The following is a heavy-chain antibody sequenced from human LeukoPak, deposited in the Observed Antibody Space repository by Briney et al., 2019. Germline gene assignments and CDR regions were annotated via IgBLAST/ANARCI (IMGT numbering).Heavy chain of an antibody. D-gene: IGHD6-6*01. CDR1: GFTFTNNA. V-gene: IGHV3-66*01. Sequence: GGSLRLSCAMSGFTFTNNAMTWVRQAPGKGLEWVSVIYSGGSTYYADSVKGRFTISRDNSKNTLYLQMNSLRAEDTAVYYCSRDRPYYWGQGTLVTVSS. CDR2: IYSGGST. CDR3: SRDRPYY. J-gene: IGHJ4*02.